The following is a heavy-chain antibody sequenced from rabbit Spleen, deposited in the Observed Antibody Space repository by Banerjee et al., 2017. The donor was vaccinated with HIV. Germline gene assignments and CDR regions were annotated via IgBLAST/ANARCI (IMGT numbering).Heavy chain of an antibody. D-gene: IGHD8-1*01. V-gene: IGHV1S40*01. Sequence: QSLEESGGDLVKPGASLTLTCTASGFTLNTYWICWVRQAPGKGLEWIGCIYTGSDSAYYASWAKGRFTISKTSSTTVTLQMTSLTAADTATYFCAKPAGSGYYTAMNFNLWGPGTLVTVS. CDR3: AKPAGSGYYTAMNFNL. CDR2: IYTGSDSA. J-gene: IGHJ4*01. CDR1: GFTLNTYW.